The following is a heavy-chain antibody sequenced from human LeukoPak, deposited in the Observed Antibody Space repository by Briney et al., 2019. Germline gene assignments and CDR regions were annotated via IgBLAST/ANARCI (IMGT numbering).Heavy chain of an antibody. Sequence: ASVKVSCKASGYTFTSYDINWVRQATGQGLEWMGWISAYNGNTNYAQKLQGRVTMTTDTSTSTVYMELSSLRSEDTAVYYCARDGEDIVVVPAALNWFDPWGQGTLVTVSS. V-gene: IGHV1-18*01. CDR1: GYTFTSYD. J-gene: IGHJ5*02. CDR3: ARDGEDIVVVPAALNWFDP. CDR2: ISAYNGNT. D-gene: IGHD2-2*01.